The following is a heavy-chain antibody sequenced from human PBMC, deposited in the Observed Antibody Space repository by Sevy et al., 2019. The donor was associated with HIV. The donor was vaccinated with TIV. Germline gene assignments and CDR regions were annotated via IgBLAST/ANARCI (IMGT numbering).Heavy chain of an antibody. J-gene: IGHJ5*02. V-gene: IGHV4-4*07. CDR2: IYASGST. Sequence: SETLSLTCTVSGGSISSYYWTWIRQPAGKGLEWIGRIYASGSTNYNPSLKSRVTMSVDTSKNQFSLKLSSVTAADTAVYYCAREGGVTGTTGGFDPXGQGTLVTVSS. D-gene: IGHD1-7*01. CDR3: AREGGVTGTTGGFDP. CDR1: GGSISSYY.